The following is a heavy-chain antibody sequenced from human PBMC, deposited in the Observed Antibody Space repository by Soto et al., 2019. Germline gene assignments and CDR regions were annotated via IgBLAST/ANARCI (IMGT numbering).Heavy chain of an antibody. CDR1: GGSVSSGSYY. CDR3: ARGYLRGVYYDYVWGSYRYKAGMDV. J-gene: IGHJ6*02. Sequence: PSETLSLTCTVSGGSVSSGSYYWSWIRQPPGKGLEWIGYIYYSGSTNYNPSLKSRVTISVDTSKNQFSLKLSSVTAADTAVYYCARGYLRGVYYDYVWGSYRYKAGMDVWGQGTTVTVSS. CDR2: IYYSGST. V-gene: IGHV4-61*01. D-gene: IGHD3-16*02.